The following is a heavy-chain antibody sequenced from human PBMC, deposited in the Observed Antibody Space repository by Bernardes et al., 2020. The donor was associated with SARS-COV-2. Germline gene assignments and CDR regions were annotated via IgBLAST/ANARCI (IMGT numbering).Heavy chain of an antibody. V-gene: IGHV4-34*01. J-gene: IGHJ4*02. Sequence: SETLSRTCAVYGGSFSGYYWSWIRQPPGQGLEWIGEINHSGSTNYNPSLKSRVTISVDTSKNQFSLKLSSVTAADTAVYYCARGRYSSSWYGPKYYFDYWGQGTLVTVSS. CDR2: INHSGST. CDR1: GGSFSGYY. D-gene: IGHD6-13*01. CDR3: ARGRYSSSWYGPKYYFDY.